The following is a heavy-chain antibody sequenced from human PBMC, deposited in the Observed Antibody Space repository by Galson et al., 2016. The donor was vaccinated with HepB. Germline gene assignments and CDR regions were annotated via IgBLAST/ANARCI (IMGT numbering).Heavy chain of an antibody. Sequence: SLRLSCAASGFTFDNYAMHWVRQAPGKGLEWVAVISYDGSNIYYADSVWGRFTISRDNSKNTVYLQMNSLRAEDTAVYYCARDGDAYNRLHAFDIWGQGTMVTASS. CDR2: ISYDGSNI. V-gene: IGHV3-30-3*01. CDR1: GFTFDNYA. CDR3: ARDGDAYNRLHAFDI. J-gene: IGHJ3*02. D-gene: IGHD5-24*01.